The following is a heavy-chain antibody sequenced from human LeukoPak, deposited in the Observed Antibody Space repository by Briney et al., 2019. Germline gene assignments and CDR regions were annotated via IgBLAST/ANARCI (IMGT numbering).Heavy chain of an antibody. D-gene: IGHD4-11*01. J-gene: IGHJ6*02. Sequence: GGSLRLSCAASGFTLSNAWMSWVRQAPGKGLEWVGRIKSKTDGGTKDYAAPVKGRFTISRDDSKNTLYLQMNSLKTEDTAVYYCTTDWMTTVTTRVYYYYGMDVWGQGPTVTVSS. CDR3: TTDWMTTVTTRVYYYYGMDV. CDR2: IKSKTDGGTK. V-gene: IGHV3-15*01. CDR1: GFTLSNAW.